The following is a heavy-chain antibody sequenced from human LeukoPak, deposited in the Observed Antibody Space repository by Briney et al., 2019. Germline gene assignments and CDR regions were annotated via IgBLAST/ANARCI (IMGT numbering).Heavy chain of an antibody. D-gene: IGHD3-9*01. CDR2: IYYSGST. J-gene: IGHJ6*02. V-gene: IGHV4-59*08. CDR1: GGSISSYY. Sequence: KPSETLSLTCTVSGGSISSYYWSWIRQPPGKGLEWIGYIYYSGSTNYNPSLKSRVTISVDTSKNQFSLKLSSVTAADTAVYYCARRYDILTGYYDYYYYYGMDVWGQGTTVTVSS. CDR3: ARRYDILTGYYDYYYYYGMDV.